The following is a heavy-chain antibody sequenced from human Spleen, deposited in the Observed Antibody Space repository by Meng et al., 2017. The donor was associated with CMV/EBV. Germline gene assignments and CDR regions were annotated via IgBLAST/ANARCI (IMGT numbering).Heavy chain of an antibody. Sequence: FTFSSYAMSWVRQAPGKGLEWVSGISDSGGRTYYADSVKGRFTISRDNSTNTLYLQMNSLRVEDTAVYYCAKSYYYDSSGYDNFDYWGQGTLVTVSS. V-gene: IGHV3-23*01. D-gene: IGHD3-22*01. J-gene: IGHJ4*02. CDR2: ISDSGGRT. CDR3: AKSYYYDSSGYDNFDY. CDR1: FTFSSYA.